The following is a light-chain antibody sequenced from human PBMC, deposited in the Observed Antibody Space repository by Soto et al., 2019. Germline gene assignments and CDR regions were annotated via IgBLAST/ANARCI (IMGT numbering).Light chain of an antibody. V-gene: IGLV2-23*01. CDR2: KGT. CDR3: CSSAPESTYV. CDR1: SSDVGAYNS. Sequence: QSVLAQPASVSGSPGQSITISCTGTSSDVGAYNSVSWYQQHPHRVPQVIIYKGTQRPSGVSNRFSGSTSGNAASLTISALQADDEADYFCCSSAPESTYVFGTGPKVTVL. J-gene: IGLJ1*01.